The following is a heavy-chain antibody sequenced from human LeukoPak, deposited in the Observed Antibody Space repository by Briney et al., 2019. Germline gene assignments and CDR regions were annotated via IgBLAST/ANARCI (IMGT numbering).Heavy chain of an antibody. D-gene: IGHD6-6*01. V-gene: IGHV3-23*01. J-gene: IGHJ4*02. CDR3: AKDRDSSSSAPGDYFDY. CDR1: GFTFSSYS. Sequence: PGGSLRLSCAASGFTFSSYSMNWVRQAPGKGLEWVSAISGSGGSTYYADSVKGRFTISRDNSKNTLYLQMNSLRAEDTAVYYCAKDRDSSSSAPGDYFDYWGQGTLVTVSS. CDR2: ISGSGGST.